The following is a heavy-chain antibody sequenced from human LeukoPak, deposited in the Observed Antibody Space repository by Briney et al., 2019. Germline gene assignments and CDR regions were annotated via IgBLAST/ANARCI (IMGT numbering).Heavy chain of an antibody. V-gene: IGHV3-30-3*01. D-gene: IGHD1-7*01. CDR1: GFIFSDYA. Sequence: PRTSLRLSCTASGFIFSDYAMHWVRQAPGKGLEWVAVMSADGINTFYADSVKGRFTISRDNSKNTLYLQMNSLRAEDTAVYYCANGKTGTTAYWGQGTLVTVSS. J-gene: IGHJ4*02. CDR2: MSADGINT. CDR3: ANGKTGTTAY.